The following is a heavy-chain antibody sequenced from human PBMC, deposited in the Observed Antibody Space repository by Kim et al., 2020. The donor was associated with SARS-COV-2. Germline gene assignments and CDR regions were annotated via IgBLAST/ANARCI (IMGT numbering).Heavy chain of an antibody. CDR1: GGSFSGYY. J-gene: IGHJ5*02. Sequence: SETLSLTCAVYGGSFSGYYWSWIRQPPGKGLEWIGEINHSGSTNYNPSLKSRVTISVDTSKNQFSLKLSSVTAADTAVYYCARVRGRISPPLAPNWFDPWGQGTLVTVSS. V-gene: IGHV4-34*01. D-gene: IGHD1-20*01. CDR2: INHSGST. CDR3: ARVRGRISPPLAPNWFDP.